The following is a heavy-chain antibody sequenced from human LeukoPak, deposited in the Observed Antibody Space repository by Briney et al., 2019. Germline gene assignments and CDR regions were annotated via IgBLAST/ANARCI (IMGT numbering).Heavy chain of an antibody. J-gene: IGHJ4*02. V-gene: IGHV4-34*01. CDR1: GGSFSGYY. CDR3: AIYGDYTFDY. CDR2: INHSGST. Sequence: MASETLSLTCAVYGGSFSGYYRSWIRQPPGKGLEWIGKINHSGSTNYNPPLKSRVTMSVDTSKNQFSLNLSSVTAADTAVYYCAIYGDYTFDYWGQGTLVTVSS. D-gene: IGHD4-17*01.